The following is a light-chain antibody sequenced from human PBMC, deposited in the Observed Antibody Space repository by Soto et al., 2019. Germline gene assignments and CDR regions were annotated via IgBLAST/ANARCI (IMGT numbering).Light chain of an antibody. V-gene: IGLV2-23*02. CDR2: GVN. J-gene: IGLJ1*01. CDR1: SSGFGSYNL. Sequence: QSVLTQPASVSGSPGQSITISCTGTSSGFGSYNLVSWYQQHPGKAPKLMIYGVNKRPSGASNRFSGSKSGNTASLTISGLQAEDEADCYCCSYAGISNFYVFGTGTKVTVL. CDR3: CSYAGISNFYV.